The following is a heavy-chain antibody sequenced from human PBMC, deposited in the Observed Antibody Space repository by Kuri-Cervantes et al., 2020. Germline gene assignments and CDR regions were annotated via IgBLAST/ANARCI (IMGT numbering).Heavy chain of an antibody. J-gene: IGHJ6*02. Sequence: GESLKISCAASGFTFSDYYMSWIRQAPGKGLEWVSYISSSGSTIYYADSVKGRFTISRDNAKSSLYLQMNSLRAEDTAVYYCARDRGDYGGNSLSFYYGMDVWGQGTTVTVSS. CDR2: ISSSGSTI. CDR1: GFTFSDYY. D-gene: IGHD4-23*01. V-gene: IGHV3-11*01. CDR3: ARDRGDYGGNSLSFYYGMDV.